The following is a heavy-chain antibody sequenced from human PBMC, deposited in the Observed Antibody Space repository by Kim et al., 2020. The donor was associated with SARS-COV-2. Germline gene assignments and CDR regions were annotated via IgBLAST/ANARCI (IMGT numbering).Heavy chain of an antibody. CDR2: INHSGST. CDR3: ARVGDMNSLNY. D-gene: IGHD2-21*01. J-gene: IGHJ4*02. CDR1: GGSFSGYY. V-gene: IGHV4-34*01. Sequence: SETLSLTCAVYGGSFSGYYWSWIRQPPGKGLEWIGEINHSGSTNYNPSLKSRVTISVDTSKNQFSLKLSSVTAADTAVYYCARVGDMNSLNYWGQGTLVT.